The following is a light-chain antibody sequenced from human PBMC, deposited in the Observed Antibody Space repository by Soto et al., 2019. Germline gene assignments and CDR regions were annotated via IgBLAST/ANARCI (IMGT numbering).Light chain of an antibody. V-gene: IGKV1-33*01. CDR3: QQYDNFPYT. Sequence: DTQMTQSPSSLSASVGDRVTITCQASQDIRIYLDWYQQKPGKAPKLLIYDASKLETGVPSRFSGSGSGTDFIFTISSLQPEDFATYYWQQYDNFPYTFGQGTKLEIK. CDR1: QDIRIY. J-gene: IGKJ2*01. CDR2: DAS.